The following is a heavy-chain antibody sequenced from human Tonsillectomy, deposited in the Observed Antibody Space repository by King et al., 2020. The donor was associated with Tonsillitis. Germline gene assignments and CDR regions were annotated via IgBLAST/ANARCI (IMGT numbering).Heavy chain of an antibody. CDR1: GGSISSSSYY. J-gene: IGHJ4*02. V-gene: IGHV4-39*01. CDR3: ARGSRLGIYYFDY. CDR2: IYYSGST. D-gene: IGHD3-22*01. Sequence: QLQESGPGLAKPSETLSLTCTVSGGSISSSSYYWGWIRQPPGKGLELIGSIYYSGSTYYNPSLKSRVTMSVDTSNNQFSLKLSSVTAADTAVYYCARGSRLGIYYFDYWGQGTLVTVSS.